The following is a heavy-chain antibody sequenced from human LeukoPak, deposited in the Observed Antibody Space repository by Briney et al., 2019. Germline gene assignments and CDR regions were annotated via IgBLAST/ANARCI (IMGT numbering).Heavy chain of an antibody. CDR3: ARMAGDSSGYYFDY. Sequence: SQTLSLTCTVSGGSISSGGHSWSWIRQPPGKGLEWIGYIYHSGSGSTYYNPSLKSRVTISVDKSKNQFSLKLSSVTAADTAVYYCARMAGDSSGYYFDYWGQGTLVTVSS. V-gene: IGHV4-30-2*01. CDR1: GGSISSGGHS. CDR2: IYHSGSGST. D-gene: IGHD3-22*01. J-gene: IGHJ4*02.